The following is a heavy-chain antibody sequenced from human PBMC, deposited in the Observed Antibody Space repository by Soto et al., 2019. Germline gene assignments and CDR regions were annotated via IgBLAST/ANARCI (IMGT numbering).Heavy chain of an antibody. Sequence: SETLSLTCAVSGGSISSSSYYWGWIRQPPGKGLEWIGSIYYSGTTYYNAPLKSRVTISLDTSKNQFSLKLTSVTAADSAVYYCARQDGYNYGAYFDFWGLGTLVTSPQ. CDR1: GGSISSSSYY. D-gene: IGHD5-12*01. V-gene: IGHV4-39*01. CDR3: ARQDGYNYGAYFDF. J-gene: IGHJ4*02. CDR2: IYYSGTT.